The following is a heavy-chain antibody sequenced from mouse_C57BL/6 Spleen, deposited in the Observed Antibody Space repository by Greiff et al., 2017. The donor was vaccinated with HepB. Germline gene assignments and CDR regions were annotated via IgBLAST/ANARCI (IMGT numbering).Heavy chain of an antibody. Sequence: EVQRVESGPGMVKPSQSLSLTCTVTGYSITSGYDWHWIRHFPGNKLEWMGYISYSGSTNYNPSLKSRISITHDTSKNHFFLKLNSVTTEDTATYYCARERAAQGRRYFDVWGTGTTVTVSS. CDR3: ARERAAQGRRYFDV. D-gene: IGHD3-2*02. J-gene: IGHJ1*03. CDR1: GYSITSGYD. CDR2: ISYSGST. V-gene: IGHV3-1*01.